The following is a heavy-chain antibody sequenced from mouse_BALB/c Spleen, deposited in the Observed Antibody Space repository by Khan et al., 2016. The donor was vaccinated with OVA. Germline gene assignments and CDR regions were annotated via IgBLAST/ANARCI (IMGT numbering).Heavy chain of an antibody. J-gene: IGHJ3*01. CDR1: GYTFTDFA. CDR2: ISTYYGDA. Sequence: QVQLQQSGAELVRPGVSVKISCKGSGYTFTDFAMHWVKQSHAKSLEWIGVISTYYGDATNNQKFKGKATMTVDDSSSTAYMELDRLTSEDSAIYYCVRGSGNSGFAYWGQGTLVTVSA. CDR3: VRGSGNSGFAY. V-gene: IGHV1S137*01. D-gene: IGHD1-3*01.